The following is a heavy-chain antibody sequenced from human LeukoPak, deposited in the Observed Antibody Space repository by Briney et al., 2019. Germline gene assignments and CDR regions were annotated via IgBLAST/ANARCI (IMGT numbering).Heavy chain of an antibody. J-gene: IGHJ4*02. CDR3: ARGVWIYSY. D-gene: IGHD5-12*01. CDR1: GDSISSSSYY. V-gene: IGHV4-39*01. Sequence: SETLSLTCTVSGDSISSSSYYWGWIRQPPGKGLEWMGSIYYSGSTYYNPSLKSRVTVSVDTSKNQFSLKLTSVTAADTAVHYCARGVWIYSYWGQGTLVTVS. CDR2: IYYSGST.